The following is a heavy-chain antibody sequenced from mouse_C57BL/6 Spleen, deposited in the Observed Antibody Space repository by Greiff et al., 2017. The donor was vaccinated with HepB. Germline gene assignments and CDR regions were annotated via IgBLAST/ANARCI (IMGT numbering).Heavy chain of an antibody. CDR2: INPSTGGT. D-gene: IGHD1-1*01. CDR3: ARGGGYYYGSSYFAY. Sequence: EVQLVESGPELVKPGASVKISCKASGYSFTGYYMNWVKQSPEKSLEWIGEINPSTGGTTYNQKFKAKATLTVDKSSSTAYMQLKSLTSEDSAVYYCARGGGYYYGSSYFAYWGQGTLVTVSA. J-gene: IGHJ3*01. V-gene: IGHV1-42*01. CDR1: GYSFTGYY.